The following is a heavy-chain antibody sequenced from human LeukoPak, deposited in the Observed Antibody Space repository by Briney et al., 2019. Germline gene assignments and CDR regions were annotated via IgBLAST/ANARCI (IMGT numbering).Heavy chain of an antibody. V-gene: IGHV1-2*02. D-gene: IGHD4-17*01. CDR3: AKGGGPYGDYYWSFDL. CDR2: ISLNSGGT. Sequence: ASVKVSCKASGYTFTGYYMHWVRQAPAQGLEWMGWISLNSGGTNYAKTFQGRVTMTRDTSISTVYMELSRMRSDDTAVYYCAKGGGPYGDYYWSFDLWGRGTLVIVSS. J-gene: IGHJ2*01. CDR1: GYTFTGYY.